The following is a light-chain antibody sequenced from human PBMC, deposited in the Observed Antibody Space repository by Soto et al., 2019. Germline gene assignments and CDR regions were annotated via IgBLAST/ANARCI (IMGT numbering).Light chain of an antibody. V-gene: IGKV4-1*01. CDR2: WAS. Sequence: DIAMTQSPDSLAVSLGERATINCKSSQSVLYSSNNKNYLAWYQQKPGQPPKLLLYWASTRESGVPDRFSGSGSGTDFTLTISSLQAEDVAVYYCQQYYSTPYTFGQGTKLEIK. CDR1: QSVLYSSNNKNY. CDR3: QQYYSTPYT. J-gene: IGKJ2*01.